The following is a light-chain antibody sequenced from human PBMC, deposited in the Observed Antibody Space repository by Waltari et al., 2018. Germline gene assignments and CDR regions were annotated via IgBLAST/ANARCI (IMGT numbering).Light chain of an antibody. CDR2: DAS. Sequence: EIVLTQSPATLSLSPGERATLSCRASQSVNTYLAWYQQKPGQAPRLLIYDASTRASGIPARFSGSGSGTDFTLTISSLEPEDFAVYYCQQRSNWHSLTFGGGTKIEIK. J-gene: IGKJ4*01. V-gene: IGKV3-11*01. CDR3: QQRSNWHSLT. CDR1: QSVNTY.